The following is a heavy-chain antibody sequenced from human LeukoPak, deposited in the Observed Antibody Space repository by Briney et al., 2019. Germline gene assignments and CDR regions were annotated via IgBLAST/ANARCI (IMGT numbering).Heavy chain of an antibody. V-gene: IGHV4-39*07. CDR1: GGSISSSSYY. CDR2: IYYSGST. D-gene: IGHD6-19*01. J-gene: IGHJ3*02. CDR3: ARSIPQYSSGFAFDI. Sequence: KSSETLSLTCTVSGGSISSSSYYWGWIRQPPGKGLEWIGSIYYSGSTYYNPSLKSRVTISVDTSKNQFSLKLSSVTAADTAVYYCARSIPQYSSGFAFDIWGQGTMVTVSS.